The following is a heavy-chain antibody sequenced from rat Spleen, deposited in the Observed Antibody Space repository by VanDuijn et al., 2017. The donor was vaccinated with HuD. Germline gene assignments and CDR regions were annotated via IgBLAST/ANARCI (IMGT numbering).Heavy chain of an antibody. J-gene: IGHJ2*01. Sequence: QVQLKESGLGLVQPSQTLSLTCTVSGSSLTSNGVSWVRQPPGKGLEWMGRMRYDGDKSYNSPLRSRLSISRDTSKNQVFLKMNSLQTDDTAIYYCARDRLGAYYFDSWGQGVMVTVSS. CDR1: GSSLTSNG. CDR2: MRYDGDK. V-gene: IGHV2-63*01. D-gene: IGHD5-1*01. CDR3: ARDRLGAYYFDS.